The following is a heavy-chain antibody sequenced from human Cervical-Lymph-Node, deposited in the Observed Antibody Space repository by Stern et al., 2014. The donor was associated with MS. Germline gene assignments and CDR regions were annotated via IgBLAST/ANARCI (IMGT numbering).Heavy chain of an antibody. J-gene: IGHJ5*02. V-gene: IGHV3-21*01. D-gene: IGHD2-2*01. CDR3: ASTLHGGLYNWFDP. Sequence: EVQLVESGGGLVTPGGSLRLSCAASGFTFSDYSMNWVRQAPGKGLEWVSSITNSGASMYYGDSVKGRFTISRDNAKNILYLQMDSLSAEDTATYFCASTLHGGLYNWFDPWGQGTLVTVSS. CDR2: ITNSGASM. CDR1: GFTFSDYS.